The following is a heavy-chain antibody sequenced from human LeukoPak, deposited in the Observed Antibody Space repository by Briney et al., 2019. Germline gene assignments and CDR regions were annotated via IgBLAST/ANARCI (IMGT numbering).Heavy chain of an antibody. CDR2: ISSRSSYR. D-gene: IGHD2-2*02. CDR1: GFTFSSYS. J-gene: IGHJ6*02. Sequence: GGSLRLSCAASGFTFSSYSMNWVRQAPGKGLEWVSSISSRSSYRYYADSVKGRFTISRDNAKNSLYLQMNSLRAEDTAVYYCARDFTGYCSSTSCYTDYYYGMDVWGQGTTVTVSS. CDR3: ARDFTGYCSSTSCYTDYYYGMDV. V-gene: IGHV3-21*01.